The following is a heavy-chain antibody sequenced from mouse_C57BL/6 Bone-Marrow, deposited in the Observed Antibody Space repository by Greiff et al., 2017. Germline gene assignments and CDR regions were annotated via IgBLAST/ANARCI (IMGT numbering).Heavy chain of an antibody. D-gene: IGHD3-2*02. CDR2: IDPNSGGT. V-gene: IGHV1-72*01. Sequence: VQLQQPGAELVKPGASVKLSCKASGYTFTSYWMHWVKQRPGRGLEWIGRIDPNSGGTKYSEKIKSKATLTVDKPSSTAYMQLSSLTSEDDAAYYCARKTAQATSWFAYWGQGTLVTVSA. CDR3: ARKTAQATSWFAY. CDR1: GYTFTSYW. J-gene: IGHJ3*01.